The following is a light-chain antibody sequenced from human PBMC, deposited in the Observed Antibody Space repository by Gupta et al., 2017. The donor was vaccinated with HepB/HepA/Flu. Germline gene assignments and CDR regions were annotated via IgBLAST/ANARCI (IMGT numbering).Light chain of an antibody. Sequence: DIQMTQSPSTLSASVGDRVTITCRASQSISSWLAWYQQKSGKAPKLLIYKASSLESGVPSRFSGSGSGTEFTLTISSLHPDDFATYYCQQYNSYPVTFGQGTKLEIK. J-gene: IGKJ2*01. CDR3: QQYNSYPVT. CDR1: QSISSW. V-gene: IGKV1-5*03. CDR2: KAS.